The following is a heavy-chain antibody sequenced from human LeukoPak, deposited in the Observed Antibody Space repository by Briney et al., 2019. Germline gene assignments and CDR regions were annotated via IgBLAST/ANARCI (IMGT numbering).Heavy chain of an antibody. V-gene: IGHV3-30*04. J-gene: IGHJ3*02. D-gene: IGHD6-13*01. CDR1: GFTFSSYA. CDR2: ISYDGSNK. CDR3: ARDRHTSLVLAGAAADPDAFDI. Sequence: GGSLRLSCAASGFTFSSYAMHWVRQAPGKGLEGVAVISYDGSNKYYADSVKGRFTISRDNSKNTLYLQMNSLRAEDTAVYYCARDRHTSLVLAGAAADPDAFDIWGQGTMVTVSS.